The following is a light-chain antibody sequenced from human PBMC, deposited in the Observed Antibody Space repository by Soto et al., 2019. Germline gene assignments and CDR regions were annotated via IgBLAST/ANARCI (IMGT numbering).Light chain of an antibody. CDR1: SSDVGSYNL. V-gene: IGLV2-23*01. CDR3: CSYAGSSTFHV. J-gene: IGLJ1*01. CDR2: EDS. Sequence: QSVLAQPASVSGSPGQSITISCTGTSSDVGSYNLVSWYQQHPGKAPKLMIYEDSKRPSGVSNRFSGSKSGNTASLTISGLQPENEADYYCCSYAGSSTFHVFVTGTKVTVL.